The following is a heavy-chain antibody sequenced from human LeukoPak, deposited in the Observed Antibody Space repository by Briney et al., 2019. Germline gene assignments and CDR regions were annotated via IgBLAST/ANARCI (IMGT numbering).Heavy chain of an antibody. CDR1: GGSISSYY. D-gene: IGHD3-16*01. Sequence: KPSETLSLTCTVSGGSISSYYWSWIRQPPGKGLEWIGYIYYSGSTNYNPSLKSRVTISVDTSKNQFSLKLSSVTAADTAVYYCAGDKGGDYYDYWGQGTLVTVSS. J-gene: IGHJ4*02. CDR2: IYYSGST. CDR3: AGDKGGDYYDY. V-gene: IGHV4-59*01.